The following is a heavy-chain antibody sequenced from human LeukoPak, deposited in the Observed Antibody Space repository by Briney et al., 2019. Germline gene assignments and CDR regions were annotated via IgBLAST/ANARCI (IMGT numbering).Heavy chain of an antibody. V-gene: IGHV3-33*01. Sequence: PGGSLRLSCAASGFTFSSYGTHWVRQAPGKGLEWVAVIWYDGSNKYYADSVKGRFTISRDNSKNTLYLQMNSLRAEDTAVYYDILTGYYPGYWGQGTLVTVSS. CDR1: GFTFSSYG. D-gene: IGHD3-9*01. J-gene: IGHJ4*02. CDR2: IWYDGSNK. CDR3: ILTGYYPGY.